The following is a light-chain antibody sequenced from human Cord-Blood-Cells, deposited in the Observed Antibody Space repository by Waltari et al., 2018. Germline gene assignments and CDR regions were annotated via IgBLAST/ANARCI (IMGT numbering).Light chain of an antibody. CDR2: RNN. CDR3: AAWDDSLGGAG. J-gene: IGLJ7*01. Sequence: QSVLTQPPSASGSPGQRVIISCSGSSSNMGSNYVYWYQQRPGTAPKLLIYRNNQRPSGVPDRFSGSKSGTSASLAISGLRSEDEADYYCAAWDDSLGGAGFGGGTQLTGL. V-gene: IGLV1-47*01. CDR1: SSNMGSNY.